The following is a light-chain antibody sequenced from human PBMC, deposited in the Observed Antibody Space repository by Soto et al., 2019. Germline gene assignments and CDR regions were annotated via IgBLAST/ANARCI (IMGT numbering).Light chain of an antibody. CDR2: DAS. CDR1: QSVSSY. V-gene: IGKV3-11*01. Sequence: ENVFTQSPTTLSFSPGERAPLSCRASQSVSSYLAWYQQKPGQAPRLLIYDASNRATGIPARFSGSGSGTDFTLTISSLEPEDFAVYYCQQRSNWPITFGQGTRLEIK. J-gene: IGKJ5*01. CDR3: QQRSNWPIT.